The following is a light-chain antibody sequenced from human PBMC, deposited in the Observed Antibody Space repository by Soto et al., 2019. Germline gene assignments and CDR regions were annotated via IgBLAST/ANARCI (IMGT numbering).Light chain of an antibody. CDR3: GSYAGSDTFV. CDR2: AVN. Sequence: QSVLTQPASVSGSPGQSITITCTGTSSDIYAYNYVSWYQQHPGKAPKVVISAVNIRPSGVSSRFYGSKSGNTASLTISGLQAEDEAEYLCGSYAGSDTFVFGTGTKVTV. CDR1: SSDIYAYNY. V-gene: IGLV2-14*01. J-gene: IGLJ1*01.